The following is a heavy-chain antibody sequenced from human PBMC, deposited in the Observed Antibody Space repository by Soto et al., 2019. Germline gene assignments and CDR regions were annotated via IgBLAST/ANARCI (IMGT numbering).Heavy chain of an antibody. V-gene: IGHV3-33*06. CDR2: IWYDGSNK. CDR3: AKVHPAAGTSGPDY. D-gene: IGHD6-13*01. J-gene: IGHJ4*02. CDR1: GFTFSSYG. Sequence: HPGGSLRLSCAASGFTFSSYGMHWVRQAPGKGLEWVAVIWYDGSNKYYADSVKGRFTISRDNSKNTLYLQMNSLRAEDTAVYYFAKVHPAAGTSGPDYWGQGTLVTVSS.